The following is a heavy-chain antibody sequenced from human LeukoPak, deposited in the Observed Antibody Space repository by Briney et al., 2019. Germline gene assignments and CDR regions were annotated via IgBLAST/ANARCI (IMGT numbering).Heavy chain of an antibody. CDR3: IRGGRYVYDI. D-gene: IGHD3-16*01. CDR2: IYAKAPTYAT. CDR1: GFIISDSS. Sequence: GGSLRLSCAASGFIISDSSIHWVRQASGKGLEWVGRIYAKAPTYATTYAASMTGRFTISRDASRNTAYLQMDSLGTEDTAFYYCIRGGRYVYDIWGQGTMVTVSS. J-gene: IGHJ3*02. V-gene: IGHV3-73*01.